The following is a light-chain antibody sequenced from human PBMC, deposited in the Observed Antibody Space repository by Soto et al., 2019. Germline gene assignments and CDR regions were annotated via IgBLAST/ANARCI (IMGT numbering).Light chain of an antibody. V-gene: IGLV2-23*02. Sequence: QSVLTQPASVSGSHGQSITLSCTGTSSDVGSYNLVSWYQQHPGKAPKLMIYEVSKRPSGVSNRFSGSKSGNTASLTISGLQAEDEADYYCCSYAGSSTLVFGTGTKVTVL. J-gene: IGLJ1*01. CDR3: CSYAGSSTLV. CDR1: SSDVGSYNL. CDR2: EVS.